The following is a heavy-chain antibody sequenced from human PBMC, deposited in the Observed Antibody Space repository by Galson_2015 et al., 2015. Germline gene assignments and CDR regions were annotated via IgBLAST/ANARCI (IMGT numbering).Heavy chain of an antibody. Sequence: ETLSLTCAVYGGSFSGYYWSWIRQPPGKGLEWIGEINHSGSTNYNPSLKSRVTISVDTSKNQFSLKLSSVTAADTAVYYCARGLGLNWDSPKGGAFDIWGQGTMVTVAS. J-gene: IGHJ3*02. D-gene: IGHD1-7*01. CDR1: GGSFSGYY. CDR2: INHSGST. V-gene: IGHV4-34*01. CDR3: ARGLGLNWDSPKGGAFDI.